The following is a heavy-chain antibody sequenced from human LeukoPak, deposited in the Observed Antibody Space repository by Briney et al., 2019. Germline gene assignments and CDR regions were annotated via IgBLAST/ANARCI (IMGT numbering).Heavy chain of an antibody. CDR2: IRSKTDGGTA. Sequence: TTGGSLRLSCAASGFTFSDAWMSWLRQAPGKGLEWVGRIRSKTDGGTADYAAPVKGRFSISRDDSKNTLYLQMNSLKTEDTAVYYCTTVDYDSSGYYFPDAFDIWGQGTMVTVSS. V-gene: IGHV3-15*01. CDR1: GFTFSDAW. CDR3: TTVDYDSSGYYFPDAFDI. D-gene: IGHD3-22*01. J-gene: IGHJ3*02.